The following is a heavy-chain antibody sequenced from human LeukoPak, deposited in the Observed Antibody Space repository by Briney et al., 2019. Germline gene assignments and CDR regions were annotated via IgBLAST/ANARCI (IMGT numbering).Heavy chain of an antibody. CDR2: INWNSGSI. V-gene: IGHV3-9*01. CDR3: EKISGSYWGALDS. Sequence: GGSLRLSCEASGLTFDDYAMHWVRQAPGKGLEWVAYINWNSGSIAYADSVKGRFTSSRDNAKNSLYLQMNSLRADDTAMYYCEKISGSYWGALDSWGQGPLVTVSS. D-gene: IGHD1-26*01. J-gene: IGHJ4*02. CDR1: GLTFDDYA.